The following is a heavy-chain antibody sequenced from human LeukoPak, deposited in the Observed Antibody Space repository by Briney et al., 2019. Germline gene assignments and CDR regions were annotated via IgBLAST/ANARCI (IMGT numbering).Heavy chain of an antibody. CDR1: GVSISSYY. J-gene: IGHJ5*02. V-gene: IGHV4-59*01. CDR3: ARESADYYDSSGHNWFDP. CDR2: IYYSGST. D-gene: IGHD3-22*01. Sequence: SETLSLTCTVSGVSISSYYWSWIRQPPGKGLEWIGYIYYSGSTNYNPSLKSRVTISVDTSKNQFSLKLSSVTAADTAVYYCARESADYYDSSGHNWFDPWGQGTLVTVSS.